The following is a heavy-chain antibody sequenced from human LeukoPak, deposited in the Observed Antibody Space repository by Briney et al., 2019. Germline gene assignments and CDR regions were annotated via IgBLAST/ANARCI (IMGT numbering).Heavy chain of an antibody. D-gene: IGHD3-3*01. J-gene: IGHJ6*02. CDR1: GFTFTSHD. CDR3: ARDTIFGVVISEENYYGMDV. Sequence: ASVKVSCKASGFTFTSHDYNWVRQATGQGLEWMGWMNPNSGNTGYAQKFQGRVTMTRDTSITTVYMELSSLTSEDTAVYYCARDTIFGVVISEENYYGMDVWGQGTTVTVSS. CDR2: MNPNSGNT. V-gene: IGHV1-8*01.